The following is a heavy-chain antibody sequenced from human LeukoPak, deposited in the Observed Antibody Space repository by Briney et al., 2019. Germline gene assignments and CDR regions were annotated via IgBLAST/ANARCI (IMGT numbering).Heavy chain of an antibody. Sequence: GGSLRLSCGASGFTFSSYSMSWVRQAPGKGLEWVSSISSSSTYIYYVDSVKGRFTISRDDAKNSLYLQMNSLRVEDTAVYYCARGGSRGDAWGQGTLVTVSS. CDR2: ISSSSTYI. CDR3: ARGGSRGDA. D-gene: IGHD3-16*01. CDR1: GFTFSSYS. V-gene: IGHV3-21*01. J-gene: IGHJ5*02.